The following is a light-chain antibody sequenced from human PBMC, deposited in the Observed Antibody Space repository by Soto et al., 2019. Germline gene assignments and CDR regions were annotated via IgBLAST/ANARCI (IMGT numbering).Light chain of an antibody. J-gene: IGKJ4*01. CDR1: QSIDSW. V-gene: IGKV1-5*03. CDR2: KAF. Sequence: DIQMTQSPSTLPASVGDRVTITCRASQSIDSWLAWYQQKPGKAPKLLIYKAFTLESGVPSSFTGSRSETESTLTITNIHPDDFATAYCQEDKTFSEVTFGGGTRVEVK. CDR3: QEDKTFSEVT.